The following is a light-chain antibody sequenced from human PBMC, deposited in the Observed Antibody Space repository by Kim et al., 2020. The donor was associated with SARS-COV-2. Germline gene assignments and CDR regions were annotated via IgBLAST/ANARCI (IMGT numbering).Light chain of an antibody. CDR1: NIGSKK. V-gene: IGLV3-9*01. Sequence: ALVTSARFTGGENNIGSKKVDGSHQKPGQAPVLVIYGDSNRPSGIPERFSGSNSGNTATLTISRAQAGDEADYYCQVWDSSTAHYVFGTVTKVTV. CDR2: GDS. CDR3: QVWDSSTAHYV. J-gene: IGLJ1*01.